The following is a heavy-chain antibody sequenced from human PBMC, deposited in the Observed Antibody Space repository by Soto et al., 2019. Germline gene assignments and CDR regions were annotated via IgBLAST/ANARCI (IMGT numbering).Heavy chain of an antibody. D-gene: IGHD3-9*01. CDR3: AREYYDILTGINWFDP. Sequence: GGSLRLSCAASGFSFSSYGMHWVRQAPGKGLEWVAVIWYDGSNKYYADSVKGRFTISRDNSKNTLYLQMNSLRAEDTVVYYCAREYYDILTGINWFDPRGQGALVTVS. V-gene: IGHV3-33*01. J-gene: IGHJ5*02. CDR2: IWYDGSNK. CDR1: GFSFSSYG.